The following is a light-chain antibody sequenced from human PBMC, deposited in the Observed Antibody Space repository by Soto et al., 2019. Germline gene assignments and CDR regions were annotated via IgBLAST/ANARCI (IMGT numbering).Light chain of an antibody. Sequence: EIVLTQSPATLSLSPGERGSLSCRASQSVGSSLAWYQQKPGQAPRLLIYDASNRATGIPARFSGGGSGTDFTLTISSLEPEDFAVYYCQQRSNWPRTFGQGTKVEIK. CDR3: QQRSNWPRT. CDR2: DAS. CDR1: QSVGSS. V-gene: IGKV3-11*01. J-gene: IGKJ1*01.